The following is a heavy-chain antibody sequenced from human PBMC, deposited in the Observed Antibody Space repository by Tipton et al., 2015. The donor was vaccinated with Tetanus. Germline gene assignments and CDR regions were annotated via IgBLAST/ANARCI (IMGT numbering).Heavy chain of an antibody. CDR1: DGPVSSGGFY. D-gene: IGHD5-12*01. CDR3: VRGRGLGAYSFGFEH. V-gene: IGHV4-30-4*08. J-gene: IGHJ4*02. Sequence: TLSLTCSVSDGPVSSGGFYWGWVRQVTGKGLEWIGNIYYSGTTYYTPSLRGRLSISLQRSKNQVSLKLISVTAADTAVYYCVRGRGLGAYSFGFEHWGQGALVTVSS. CDR2: IYYSGTT.